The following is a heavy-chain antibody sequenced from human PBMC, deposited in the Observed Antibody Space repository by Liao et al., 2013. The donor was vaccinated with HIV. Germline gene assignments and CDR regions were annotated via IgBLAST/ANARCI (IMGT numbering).Heavy chain of an antibody. CDR2: INHSGST. CDR1: GGSFSAYY. CDR3: ARDTNFWSGSGGVDL. J-gene: IGHJ5*02. Sequence: QVQLQQWGAGLLKPSETLSLTCAVYGGSFSAYYWTWIRQPPGKGLEWIGEINHSGSTNYSPPLNSRVTISVDTSKNQFSLKLTSVAAADTAVYYCARDTNFWSGSGGVDLWGQGTLVTVSP. D-gene: IGHD3-3*01. V-gene: IGHV4-34*01.